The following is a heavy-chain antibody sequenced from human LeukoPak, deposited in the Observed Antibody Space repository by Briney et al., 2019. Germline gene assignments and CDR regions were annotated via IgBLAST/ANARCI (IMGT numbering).Heavy chain of an antibody. D-gene: IGHD6-13*01. Sequence: GGSLRLSCAASGFGFSNFWMSWVRQAPGKGPEWVANIKEDGSLKNYVDSVEGRFTVSRDNAKLQMNSLRLEDTAVYYCARAPGVAAAGTLGFDYWGQGTLVTVSS. CDR2: IKEDGSLK. V-gene: IGHV3-7*01. CDR3: ARAPGVAAAGTLGFDY. J-gene: IGHJ4*02. CDR1: GFGFSNFW.